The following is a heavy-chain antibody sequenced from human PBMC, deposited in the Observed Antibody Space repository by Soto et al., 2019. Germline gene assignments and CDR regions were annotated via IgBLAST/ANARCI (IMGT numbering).Heavy chain of an antibody. CDR1: GGSFSGYY. Sequence: QVQLQQWGAGLLKPSETLSLTCAVYGGSFSGYYWSWIRQPPGKGLEWIGEINHSGSTNYNPSLKSRVTISVDTSKNQFSLKLSSVTAADTAVYYCARGRSPTMVRGVPDRRRNWFDPWGQGTLVTVSS. D-gene: IGHD3-10*01. J-gene: IGHJ5*02. V-gene: IGHV4-34*01. CDR2: INHSGST. CDR3: ARGRSPTMVRGVPDRRRNWFDP.